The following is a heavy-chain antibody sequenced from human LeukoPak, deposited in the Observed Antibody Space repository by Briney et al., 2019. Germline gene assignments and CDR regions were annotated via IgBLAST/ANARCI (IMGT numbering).Heavy chain of an antibody. D-gene: IGHD1-26*01. CDR2: VIPIFGTA. V-gene: IGHV1-69*05. CDR3: ASWVGGQVGRNWFDP. J-gene: IGHJ5*02. Sequence: SLKLSCPASADTFSSYEMSRVRQAPGQGLEWMGRVIPIFGTANYAQKFKGRVTITTDESTSTAYMELSSLRSEDTAVYYCASWVGGQVGRNWFDPWGQGTLVTVSS. CDR1: ADTFSSYE.